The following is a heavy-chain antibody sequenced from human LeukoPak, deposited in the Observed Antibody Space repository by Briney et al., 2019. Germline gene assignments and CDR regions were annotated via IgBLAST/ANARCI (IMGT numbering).Heavy chain of an antibody. V-gene: IGHV3-74*01. J-gene: IGHJ6*03. CDR3: AREWELRGTYYMDV. D-gene: IGHD1-26*01. Sequence: PGGSLRLSCAASGFTFSSYWMHWVRQAPGKGLVWVSRISSDGGNTVYADSVKGRFTISRDNANDTLYLQMDSLRGEDTAVYYCAREWELRGTYYMDVWGKGTTVTVSS. CDR1: GFTFSSYW. CDR2: ISSDGGNT.